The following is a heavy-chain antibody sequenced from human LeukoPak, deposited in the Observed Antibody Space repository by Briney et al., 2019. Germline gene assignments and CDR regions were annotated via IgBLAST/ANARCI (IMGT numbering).Heavy chain of an antibody. CDR2: ISWNSGTI. V-gene: IGHV3-9*01. CDR3: TKDFTSGSYYGFFDP. D-gene: IGHD3-10*01. Sequence: SGGSLRLSCAASGFTFDDYAMHWVRQAPGKGLEWVSGISWNSGTIGYADSVKGRFTISRDNAKKSLYLQMNSLRAEDTALYYCTKDFTSGSYYGFFDPWGQGTLVTVSS. CDR1: GFTFDDYA. J-gene: IGHJ5*02.